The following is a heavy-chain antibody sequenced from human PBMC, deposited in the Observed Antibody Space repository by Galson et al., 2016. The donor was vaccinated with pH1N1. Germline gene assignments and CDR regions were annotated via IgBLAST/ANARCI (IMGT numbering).Heavy chain of an antibody. Sequence: PALVKPTQTLTLTCTFSGFSLSTSRMCVSWIRQPPGKALEWLALIDWDDDKYYSTSLKTRLTVSKDTSKNQVVLTMTNMDPVDTATYYCARILYGDYAGYFDYWSQGTLVTVSS. CDR2: IDWDDDK. V-gene: IGHV2-70*01. CDR3: ARILYGDYAGYFDY. D-gene: IGHD4-17*01. CDR1: GFSLSTSRMC. J-gene: IGHJ4*02.